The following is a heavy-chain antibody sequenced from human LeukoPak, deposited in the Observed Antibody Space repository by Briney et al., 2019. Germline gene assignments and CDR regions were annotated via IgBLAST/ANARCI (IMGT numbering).Heavy chain of an antibody. D-gene: IGHD6-19*01. J-gene: IGHJ4*02. CDR3: ASWSGGWEASLDS. CDR1: GGSFSGYY. Sequence: PSETLSLTCAVYGGSFSGYYWSWIRQPPGKGLEWIGEINHSGSTNYNPSLKSRVTISVDTSKNQFSLKLSSVTAADTAVYYCASWSGGWEASLDSWGQGTLVTVSS. V-gene: IGHV4-34*01. CDR2: INHSGST.